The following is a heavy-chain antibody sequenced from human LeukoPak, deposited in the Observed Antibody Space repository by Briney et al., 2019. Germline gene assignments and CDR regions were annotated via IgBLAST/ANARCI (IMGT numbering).Heavy chain of an antibody. D-gene: IGHD3-9*01. CDR1: GGSFSGYY. V-gene: IGHV4-34*01. J-gene: IGHJ4*02. CDR3: ARVANYDILTGSVDY. CDR2: INHSGST. Sequence: SETLSLTCAVYGGSFSGYYWSWIRQPPGKGLEWIGEINHSGSTNYNPSLKSRVTISVDTSKNQLSLKLSSLTAADTAVYYCARVANYDILTGSVDYWAREPWSPSPQ.